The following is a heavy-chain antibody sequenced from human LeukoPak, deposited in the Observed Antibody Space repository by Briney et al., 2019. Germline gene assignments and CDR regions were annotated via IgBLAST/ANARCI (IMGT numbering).Heavy chain of an antibody. D-gene: IGHD3-10*01. CDR1: GFTFSNAW. CDR2: IKSKSDGGTT. CDR3: IRLWFGESI. V-gene: IGHV3-15*01. Sequence: EGSLRLSCTASGFTFSNAWMSWVRQAPGKGLEWVGRIKSKSDGGTTDYAAPVKGRFTISRDDSKNTLYLQMNSLKTEDTAVYYCIRLWFGESIWGQGTMVSVSS. J-gene: IGHJ3*02.